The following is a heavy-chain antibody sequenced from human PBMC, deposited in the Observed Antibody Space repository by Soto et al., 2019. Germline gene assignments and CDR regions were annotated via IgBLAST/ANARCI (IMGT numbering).Heavy chain of an antibody. J-gene: IGHJ5*02. CDR3: ARGVSSGYYRFDP. V-gene: IGHV1-69*13. D-gene: IGHD3-22*01. Sequence: VASVKVSCKASGGTFSSYAISWVRQAPGQGLEWMGGIIPIFGTANYAQKFQGRVTITADESTSTAYMELSSLRSEDTAVYYCARGVSSGYYRFDPWGQGTLVTVSS. CDR1: GGTFSSYA. CDR2: IIPIFGTA.